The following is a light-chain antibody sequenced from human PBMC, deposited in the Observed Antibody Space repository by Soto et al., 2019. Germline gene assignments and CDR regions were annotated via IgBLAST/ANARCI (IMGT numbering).Light chain of an antibody. CDR1: SSDVGSYNL. V-gene: IGLV2-23*01. Sequence: QSALTQPASVSGSPGQSITISCTGTSSDVGSYNLVSWYQQHPGKAPKLMIYEGSKRPSGVSNRFSGSKSGNTASLTISGLQAEDEADYYCCSHAGSSTSYVFGTGTKLTVL. J-gene: IGLJ1*01. CDR3: CSHAGSSTSYV. CDR2: EGS.